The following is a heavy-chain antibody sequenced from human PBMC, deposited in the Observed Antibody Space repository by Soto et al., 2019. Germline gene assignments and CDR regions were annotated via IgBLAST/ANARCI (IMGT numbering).Heavy chain of an antibody. D-gene: IGHD6-19*01. J-gene: IGHJ1*01. V-gene: IGHV1-18*01. CDR2: ISAYNGNT. Sequence: ASVKVSCKASGYTFTSYGISWVRQAPGQGLEWMGWISAYNGNTNYAQKLQGRVTMTTDTSTSTAYMELRSLRSDDTAVYYCAGHSSGWSNVEYFQHWGQGTLVTVSS. CDR1: GYTFTSYG. CDR3: AGHSSGWSNVEYFQH.